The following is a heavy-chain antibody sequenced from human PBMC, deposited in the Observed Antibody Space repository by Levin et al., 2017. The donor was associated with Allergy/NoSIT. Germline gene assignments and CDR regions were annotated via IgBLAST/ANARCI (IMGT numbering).Heavy chain of an antibody. V-gene: IGHV4-30-2*01. CDR3: ARGGIAAAATAHRFDP. J-gene: IGHJ5*02. Sequence: ASETLSLTCSVSGGSISSADYAWCWIRQPPGKGLEWIGYIYHGGSTYYNPSLRSRVTISVDKSKNPFSLKVISVTPSDTAVYYCARGGIAAAATAHRFDPWGQGTLVTVSS. CDR1: GGSISSADYA. D-gene: IGHD6-25*01. CDR2: IYHGGST.